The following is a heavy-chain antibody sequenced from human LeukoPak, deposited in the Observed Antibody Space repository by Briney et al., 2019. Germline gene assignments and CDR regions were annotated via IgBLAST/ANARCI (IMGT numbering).Heavy chain of an antibody. D-gene: IGHD3-3*01. CDR1: GGTFSSYA. CDR2: ISAYNGNT. Sequence: GASVKVSCKASGGTFSSYAISWVRQAPGQGLEWMGWISAYNGNTNYAQKLQGRVTMTTDTSTSTAYMELRSLRSDDTAVYYCARDGKTDYDFWSGRGDYWGQGTLVTVSS. CDR3: ARDGKTDYDFWSGRGDY. J-gene: IGHJ4*02. V-gene: IGHV1-18*01.